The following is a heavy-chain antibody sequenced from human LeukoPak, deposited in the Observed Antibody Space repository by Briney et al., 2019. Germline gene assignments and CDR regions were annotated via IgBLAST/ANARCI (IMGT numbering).Heavy chain of an antibody. D-gene: IGHD6-13*01. CDR3: ARVGGSWAYYYYMDV. V-gene: IGHV4-59*01. Sequence: PSETLSLTCTVSGGSISSYYWSWIRQPPGKGLEWIGYIYYSGSTNYNPSLKSRVTISVDTSKNQFSLKLSSVTAADTAVYYCARVGGSWAYYYYMDVWAREPWSPSP. CDR2: IYYSGST. CDR1: GGSISSYY. J-gene: IGHJ6*03.